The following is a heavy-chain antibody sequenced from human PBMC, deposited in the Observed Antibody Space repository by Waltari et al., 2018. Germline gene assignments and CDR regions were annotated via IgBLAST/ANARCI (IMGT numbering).Heavy chain of an antibody. CDR2: IIPIFGTA. J-gene: IGHJ3*02. V-gene: IGHV1-69*01. Sequence: QVQLVQSGAEVKKPGSSVKVSCKASGGTFSSYAISWVRQVPGQGLEWMGGIIPIFGTANYAQKFQGRVTITADESTSTAYMELSSLRSEDTAVYYCARDYYDSSGYYSGVAFDIWGQGTMVTVSS. CDR1: GGTFSSYA. D-gene: IGHD3-22*01. CDR3: ARDYYDSSGYYSGVAFDI.